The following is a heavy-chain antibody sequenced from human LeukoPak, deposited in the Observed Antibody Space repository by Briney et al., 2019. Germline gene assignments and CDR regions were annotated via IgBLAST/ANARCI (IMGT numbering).Heavy chain of an antibody. CDR3: AKESVAGLDYYYDMDV. CDR1: GFTFSSYA. J-gene: IGHJ6*02. V-gene: IGHV3-23*01. Sequence: GGSLRLSCAASGFTFSSYAMSWVRQAPGKGLEWVSGTSGSGRSRYYAASVKGRFTISRDNSKNTLSLQMSSLRAEDTAVYYCAKESVAGLDYYYDMDVWGRGTTVTVSS. CDR2: TSGSGRSR. D-gene: IGHD6-19*01.